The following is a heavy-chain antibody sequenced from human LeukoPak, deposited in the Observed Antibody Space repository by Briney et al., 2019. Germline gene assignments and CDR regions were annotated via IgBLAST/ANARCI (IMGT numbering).Heavy chain of an antibody. V-gene: IGHV1-18*01. CDR3: ARGSVYYYDSSGYHPFDY. D-gene: IGHD3-22*01. Sequence: WASVKVSCKASGYTFTSYGISWVRQAPGQGLEWMGWISAYNGNTNYAQKLQGRVTMTTDTSTNTAYMELRSLRSDDTAVYYCARGSVYYYDSSGYHPFDYWGQGTLVTVSS. CDR1: GYTFTSYG. J-gene: IGHJ4*02. CDR2: ISAYNGNT.